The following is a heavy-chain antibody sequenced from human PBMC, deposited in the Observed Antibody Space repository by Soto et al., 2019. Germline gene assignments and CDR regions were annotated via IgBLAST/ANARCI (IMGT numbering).Heavy chain of an antibody. V-gene: IGHV1-18*01. CDR1: GYTFTSYG. J-gene: IGHJ3*02. CDR3: ATGPGLCSVGSCLAVYDFDI. Sequence: ASVKVSCKASGYTFTSYGISWVRQAPGQGLEWMGWISAYNGNTNYAQKLQGRVTMTTDTSTSTAYMELRSLRSDDTAVYYCATGPGLCSVGSCLAVYDFDIWGQGKMVTVSS. CDR2: ISAYNGNT. D-gene: IGHD2-15*01.